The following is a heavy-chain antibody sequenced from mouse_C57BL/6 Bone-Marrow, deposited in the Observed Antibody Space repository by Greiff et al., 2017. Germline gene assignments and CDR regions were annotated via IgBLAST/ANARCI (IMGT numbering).Heavy chain of an antibody. V-gene: IGHV1-15*01. CDR1: GYTFTDYE. D-gene: IGHD2-1*01. J-gene: IGHJ3*01. Sequence: VKLVESGAELVRPGASVTLSCKASGYTFTDYEMHWVKQTPVHGLEWIGAIDPETGGTAYNQKFKGKAILTADKSSSTAYMELRSLTSEDSAVYYCTGLGSTLDWFAYWGQGTLVTVSA. CDR2: IDPETGGT. CDR3: TGLGSTLDWFAY.